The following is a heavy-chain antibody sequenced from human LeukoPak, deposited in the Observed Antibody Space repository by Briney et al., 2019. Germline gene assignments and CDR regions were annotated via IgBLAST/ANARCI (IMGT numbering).Heavy chain of an antibody. CDR2: IDPNSGNT. CDR1: GYTFINYG. J-gene: IGHJ5*02. D-gene: IGHD3-10*01. Sequence: ASVKVSCKASGYTFINYGISWVRQATGQGLEWMGWIDPNSGNTGYAQKFQGRVTITWDTSITTAYMELSSLRSEDTAVYYCARGHGSGTYYNVWVDPWGQGTLVTVSS. CDR3: ARGHGSGTYYNVWVDP. V-gene: IGHV1-8*01.